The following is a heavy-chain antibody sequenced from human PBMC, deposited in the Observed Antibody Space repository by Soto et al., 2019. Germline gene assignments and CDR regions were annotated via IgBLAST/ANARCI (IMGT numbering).Heavy chain of an antibody. CDR3: ARGQIFDP. J-gene: IGHJ5*02. CDR2: IYHSGST. CDR1: GGSISSGGYS. Sequence: SETLSLTCAVSGGSISSGGYSWSWIRQPPGKGLEWIGYIYHSGSTYYNPSLKSRVTISVDRSKNQFSLKLSSVTAADTAVYYCARGQIFDPWGQGTLVTVSS. V-gene: IGHV4-30-2*01.